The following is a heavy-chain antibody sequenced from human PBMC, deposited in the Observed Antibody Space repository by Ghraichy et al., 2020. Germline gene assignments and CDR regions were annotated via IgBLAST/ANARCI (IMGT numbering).Heavy chain of an antibody. V-gene: IGHV3-11*03. Sequence: LSLTCAGSGFTFSDYHMSWIRQAPGKGMEWVAYIHSDSSSPNYADSVRGRFTVSRDNAKNSLYLQMKSLRAEDTAVYYCASTGRDGYRPLEYWGQGTLVTVSS. CDR3: ASTGRDGYRPLEY. J-gene: IGHJ4*02. CDR2: IHSDSSSP. D-gene: IGHD5-24*01. CDR1: GFTFSDYH.